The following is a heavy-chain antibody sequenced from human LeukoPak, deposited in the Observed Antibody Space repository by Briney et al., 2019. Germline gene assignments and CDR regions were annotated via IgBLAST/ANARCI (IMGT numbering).Heavy chain of an antibody. D-gene: IGHD1-26*01. CDR2: ITSGSSYI. J-gene: IGHJ6*03. Sequence: PGGSLRLSCAASGFTFSSYNMNWVRQAPGKGLEWVSSITSGSSYIYYADSVKGRFTISGDNAKNSLYLQMNSLRAEDTAVYYCARDPYSGSYGNYYYYFMDVWGKGTTVTISS. CDR1: GFTFSSYN. V-gene: IGHV3-21*01. CDR3: ARDPYSGSYGNYYYYFMDV.